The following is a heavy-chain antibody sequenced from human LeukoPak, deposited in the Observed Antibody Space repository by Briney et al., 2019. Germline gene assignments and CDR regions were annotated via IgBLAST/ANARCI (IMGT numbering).Heavy chain of an antibody. D-gene: IGHD6-19*01. Sequence: GGSLRLPCAASGFTFSSYAMHWVRQAPGNGLEWVAVISYDGSNKYYADSVKGRFTISRDNSKNTLYLQMNSLRAEDTAVYYCARDPGDSSGYNDYWGQGTLVTVSS. V-gene: IGHV3-30-3*01. CDR3: ARDPGDSSGYNDY. J-gene: IGHJ4*02. CDR2: ISYDGSNK. CDR1: GFTFSSYA.